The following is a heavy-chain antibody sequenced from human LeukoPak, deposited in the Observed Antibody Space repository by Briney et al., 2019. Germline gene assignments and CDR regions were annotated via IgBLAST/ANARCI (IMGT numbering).Heavy chain of an antibody. D-gene: IGHD1-14*01. CDR3: TRGVVHNPFFDI. CDR2: IWYDGSKE. CDR1: GFTFSDYY. Sequence: GGSLRHACAASGFTFSDYYMSWVRQAPGKGLEWVAVIWYDGSKEYYADSVKGRFTISRDNSKNTLYLQMNSLRAEDTAVYYCTRGVVHNPFFDIWGQGTTVTVSS. J-gene: IGHJ3*02. V-gene: IGHV3-33*08.